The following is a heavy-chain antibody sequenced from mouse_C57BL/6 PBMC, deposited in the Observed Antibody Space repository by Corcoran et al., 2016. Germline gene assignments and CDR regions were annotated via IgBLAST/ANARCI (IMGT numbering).Heavy chain of an antibody. CDR2: IYPRSGNT. J-gene: IGHJ2*01. CDR1: GYTFTSYG. CDR3: ARNYGSSYVNYFDY. Sequence: QVQLQQSGAELARPGASVKLSCKASGYTFTSYGISWVKQRTGQGLEWIGEIYPRSGNTYYNEKFKGKATLTADTSSSTAYMQLSSLTSEDSAVYYCARNYGSSYVNYFDYWGQGTTLTVSS. V-gene: IGHV1-81*01. D-gene: IGHD1-1*01.